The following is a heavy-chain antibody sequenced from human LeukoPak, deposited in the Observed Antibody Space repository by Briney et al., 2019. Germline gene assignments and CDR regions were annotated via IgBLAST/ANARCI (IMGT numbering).Heavy chain of an antibody. V-gene: IGHV4-59*01. Sequence: SETLSLTCTVSGGSISSYYWSWIRQPPGKGLEWIGYIYYSGSTNYNPSLESRVTISVDTSKNQFSLKLSSVTAADTAVYYCATYYYGSGSRSQPDYYYMDVWGKGTTVTVSS. CDR2: IYYSGST. CDR3: ATYYYGSGSRSQPDYYYMDV. CDR1: GGSISSYY. J-gene: IGHJ6*03. D-gene: IGHD3-10*01.